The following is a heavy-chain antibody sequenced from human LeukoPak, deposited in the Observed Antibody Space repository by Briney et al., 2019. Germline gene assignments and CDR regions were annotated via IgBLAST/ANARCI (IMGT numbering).Heavy chain of an antibody. D-gene: IGHD3-3*01. V-gene: IGHV3-30*04. CDR1: GFTFSSYV. J-gene: IGHJ4*02. CDR3: AIDGPLITIFGYFDY. CDR2: ISYDGSNK. Sequence: GRSLRLSCAASGFTFSSYVMHWVRQAPGKGLEWVAVISYDGSNKYYADSVKGRFTISRDNSKNTLYLQMNSLRAEDTALYYCAIDGPLITIFGYFDYRGQGTLVSVSS.